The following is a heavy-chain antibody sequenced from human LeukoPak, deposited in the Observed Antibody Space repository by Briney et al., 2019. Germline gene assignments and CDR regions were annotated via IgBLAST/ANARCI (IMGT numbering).Heavy chain of an antibody. J-gene: IGHJ4*02. CDR2: VSDDGSNK. Sequence: GGSLRLSCAASGFTFSNYAMHWVRQAPGKGLEWVAVVSDDGSNKYYGDSVKGQFTISRDNSKNTVYLQMNSLRAEDTAVYYCAKDRYSSGWYSDFDYWGQGTLVTVSS. D-gene: IGHD6-19*01. V-gene: IGHV3-30*18. CDR3: AKDRYSSGWYSDFDY. CDR1: GFTFSNYA.